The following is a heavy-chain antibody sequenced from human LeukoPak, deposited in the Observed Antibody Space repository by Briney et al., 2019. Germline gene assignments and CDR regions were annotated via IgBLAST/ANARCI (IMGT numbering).Heavy chain of an antibody. D-gene: IGHD3-9*01. CDR1: RFSFSSYG. CDR3: AKNPDGDILTGYYISSLYFFDY. CDR2: IRSDGSNK. V-gene: IGHV3-30*02. J-gene: IGHJ4*02. Sequence: GGSLRLSCAVSRFSFSSYGMHWVRQAPGKGLEWVACIRSDGSNKYYADSVKGRFTISRANSKNTPYLQMNSLSADDTAVYYCAKNPDGDILTGYYISSLYFFDYWGKGTLVTVSS.